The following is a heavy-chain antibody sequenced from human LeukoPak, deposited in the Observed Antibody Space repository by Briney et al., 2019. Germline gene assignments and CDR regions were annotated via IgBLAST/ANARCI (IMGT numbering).Heavy chain of an antibody. Sequence: GGSLRLSCAASGFTFSSYAMHWVRQAPGKGLEYVSAISSNGGSTYHANSVKGRFTISRDNSKNTLYLQMGSLRAEDMAVYYCARSITIFRTWFDPWGQGTLVTVSS. D-gene: IGHD3-3*01. CDR2: ISSNGGST. V-gene: IGHV3-64*01. CDR1: GFTFSSYA. J-gene: IGHJ5*02. CDR3: ARSITIFRTWFDP.